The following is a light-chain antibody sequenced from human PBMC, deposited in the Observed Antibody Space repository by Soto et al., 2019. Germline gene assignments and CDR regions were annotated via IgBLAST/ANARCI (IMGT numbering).Light chain of an antibody. J-gene: IGKJ3*01. Sequence: DIQMTQAPSSLSASVGYRVTITCRASQGISNYLAWYQQKPGKVPKLLIYAASTLQSGVPSRFSGSGSGTDFTLTISGLQPEDVATYYCQKYTSAPRTFGPGTKVDIK. CDR1: QGISNY. CDR2: AAS. V-gene: IGKV1-27*01. CDR3: QKYTSAPRT.